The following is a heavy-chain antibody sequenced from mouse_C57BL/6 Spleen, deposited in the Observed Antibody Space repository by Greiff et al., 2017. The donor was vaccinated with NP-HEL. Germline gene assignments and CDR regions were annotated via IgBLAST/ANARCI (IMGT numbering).Heavy chain of an antibody. CDR3: TRSYVYYFDY. CDR1: GYTFTDYE. CDR2: IDPETGGT. V-gene: IGHV1-15*01. J-gene: IGHJ2*01. D-gene: IGHD2-12*01. Sequence: QQSGAELVRPGASVTLSCKASGYTFTDYEMHWVKQTPVHGLVWIGAIDPETGGTAYNQKFKGKAILTADKSSSTAYMELRSLTSEDSAVYYCTRSYVYYFDYWGQGTTLTVSS.